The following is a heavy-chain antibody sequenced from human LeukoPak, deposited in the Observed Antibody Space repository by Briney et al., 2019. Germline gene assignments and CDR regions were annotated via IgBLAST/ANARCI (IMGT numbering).Heavy chain of an antibody. V-gene: IGHV3-53*01. CDR2: SYRRDTT. J-gene: IGHJ3*02. CDR1: GFSVFSNY. CDR3: ARIYGNSTIADAFDI. Sequence: HSGGSLRLSCAASGFSVFSNYMAWVRQAPGKGLEWVAVSYRRDTTYYADAVKGRFIISTDSSRKTLYLQMNSLRVDDTAMYYCARIYGNSTIADAFDIWGQGTMVSVSS. D-gene: IGHD2-21*01.